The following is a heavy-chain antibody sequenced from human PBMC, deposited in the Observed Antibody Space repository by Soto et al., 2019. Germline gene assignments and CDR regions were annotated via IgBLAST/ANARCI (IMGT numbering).Heavy chain of an antibody. V-gene: IGHV1-18*04. CDR1: GYSFINYG. D-gene: IGHD5-12*01. J-gene: IGHJ5*01. CDR2: ISGSNGAT. CDR3: ARDSKWLIINGNWFDS. Sequence: ASVKVSCKFSGYSFINYGMTWVRQAPGQGFEWMGWISGSNGATNYAQRFQGRVTLTTDTSTNTAYMELRSLRLDDTAIYYCARDSKWLIINGNWFDSWGQGTLVTSPQ.